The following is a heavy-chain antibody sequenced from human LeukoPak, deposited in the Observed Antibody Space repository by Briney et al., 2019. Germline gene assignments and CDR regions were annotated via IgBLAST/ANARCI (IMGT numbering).Heavy chain of an antibody. V-gene: IGHV3-7*05. CDR3: ARDSGHCSGGICYDRFDY. J-gene: IGHJ4*02. Sequence: PGGSLRLSCAASGFTFSSYWMTWVRQSPGKGLEWMANIKEDGSDSNYMDSVKGRFTISRDNAKKSLYLQMDSLRAEDTAVYYCARDSGHCSGGICYDRFDYWGQGTLVTVSS. CDR2: IKEDGSDS. CDR1: GFTFSSYW. D-gene: IGHD2-15*01.